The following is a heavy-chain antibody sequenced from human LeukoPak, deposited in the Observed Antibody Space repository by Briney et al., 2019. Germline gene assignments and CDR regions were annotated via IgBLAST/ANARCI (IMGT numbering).Heavy chain of an antibody. CDR2: INPNSGGT. Sequence: GASVKVSCKASGYTFTGYYMHWVRQAPGQGLGWMGWINPNSGGTNYAQKFQGRVTMTRDTSISTAYMELSRLRSDDTAVYYCARGSYYYDSSGYDWFDPWGQGTLVTVSS. D-gene: IGHD3-22*01. V-gene: IGHV1-2*02. CDR1: GYTFTGYY. J-gene: IGHJ5*02. CDR3: ARGSYYYDSSGYDWFDP.